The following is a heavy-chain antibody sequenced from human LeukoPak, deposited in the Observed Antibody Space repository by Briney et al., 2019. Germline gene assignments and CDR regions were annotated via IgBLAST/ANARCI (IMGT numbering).Heavy chain of an antibody. CDR1: GFTFRSYW. CDR3: ARAPYFDFWSGYPPDY. Sequence: GGSLRLPCAAKGFTFRSYWKQWVRQPPGKGLGWVSRIKSDGSTTNYADSVKGRFTISRDNAKNTLYLQMNSLRAEDTAVYYCARAPYFDFWSGYPPDYWGQGTLVTVSS. CDR2: IKSDGSTT. D-gene: IGHD3-3*01. J-gene: IGHJ4*02. V-gene: IGHV3-74*01.